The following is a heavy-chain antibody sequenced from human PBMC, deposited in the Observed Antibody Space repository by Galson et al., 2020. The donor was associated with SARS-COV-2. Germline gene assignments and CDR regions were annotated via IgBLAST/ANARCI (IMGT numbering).Heavy chain of an antibody. CDR3: ARSVTYYDILTRHRGGYIDY. Sequence: SGPTLVKPTQTLTLTCTFSGFLLTTTEMVVTWIRQPPVPSLSFLSFLYWDGGEYYSTSLKTRLTISKDTSKNQVVLTMTNMDPVDTATYYCARSVTYYDILTRHRGGYIDYWGQGTLVTVSS. CDR2: LYWDGGE. CDR1: GFLLTTTEMV. V-gene: IGHV2-70*13. D-gene: IGHD3-9*01. J-gene: IGHJ4*02.